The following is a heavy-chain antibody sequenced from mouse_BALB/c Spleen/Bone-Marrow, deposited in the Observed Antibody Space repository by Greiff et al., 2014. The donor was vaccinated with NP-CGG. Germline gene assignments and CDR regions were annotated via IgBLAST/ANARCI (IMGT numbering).Heavy chain of an antibody. V-gene: IGHV14-3*02. Sequence: VQLQQPGAELVKSGASVKLSCTASGFNIKDTYMHWVKQRPEQGLEWIGRIDPANGNTKYDPKFQGKATITADTSSNTAYLQLSSLTSEDTAVYYCASYYYGNYFDYWGQGTTLTVSS. CDR1: GFNIKDTY. D-gene: IGHD1-1*01. CDR3: ASYYYGNYFDY. CDR2: IDPANGNT. J-gene: IGHJ2*01.